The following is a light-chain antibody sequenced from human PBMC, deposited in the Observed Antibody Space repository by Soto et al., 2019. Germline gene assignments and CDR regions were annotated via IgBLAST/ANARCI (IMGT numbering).Light chain of an antibody. J-gene: IGKJ4*02. CDR2: DAS. V-gene: IGKV1-33*01. CDR1: QDISNY. Sequence: DIQMTQSPSSLSASVGDRVTITCQASQDISNYLNWYQQKPGKAPKLLIYDASNLETGVPSRFSGSGSGTDFTVTIISLQPEDSATYYCQQYDNLPALAFGGGTKVEIK. CDR3: QQYDNLPALA.